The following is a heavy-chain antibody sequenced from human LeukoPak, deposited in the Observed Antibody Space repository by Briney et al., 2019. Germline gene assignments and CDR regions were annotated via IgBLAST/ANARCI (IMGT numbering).Heavy chain of an antibody. CDR2: ISAGGDGT. J-gene: IGHJ4*02. Sequence: PGGSLRLSCAASTFSFSRYPMGWVRQAPGKGLEWVSGISAGGDGTYHADPVKGRFTISRDNSKNTLFLQMNSLRAEDTAVYYCAKTPYPSKQWLVSVVYYFDYWGQGTLVTVSS. CDR1: TFSFSRYP. CDR3: AKTPYPSKQWLVSVVYYFDY. D-gene: IGHD6-19*01. V-gene: IGHV3-23*01.